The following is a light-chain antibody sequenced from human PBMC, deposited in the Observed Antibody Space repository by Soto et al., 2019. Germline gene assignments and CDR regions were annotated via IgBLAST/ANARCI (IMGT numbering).Light chain of an antibody. V-gene: IGKV3-11*01. J-gene: IGKJ4*01. CDR3: QQRSNWPRGT. Sequence: EIVLTQSPATLSLSPGERATLSCRASQSVSSYLAWYQQKPGQAPRLLIYDASNRATGIPARFSGSGSGTDFTLTISSLDPEDFAVYYCQQRSNWPRGTFGGGTKVEIK. CDR1: QSVSSY. CDR2: DAS.